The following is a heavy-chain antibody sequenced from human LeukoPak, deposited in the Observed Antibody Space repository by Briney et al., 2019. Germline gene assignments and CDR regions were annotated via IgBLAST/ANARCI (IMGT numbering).Heavy chain of an antibody. J-gene: IGHJ4*02. CDR1: GYTFTGYY. V-gene: IGHV1-2*02. Sequence: ASVKVSCKASGYTFTGYYMHWVRQAPGQGLEWMGWINPNSGGTNYAQKFQGRVTMTRDTSISTAYMELSRLRSDDTAVYYCARVQYSGNPFDYWGQGTLVTVSS. CDR3: ARVQYSGNPFDY. CDR2: INPNSGGT. D-gene: IGHD1-26*01.